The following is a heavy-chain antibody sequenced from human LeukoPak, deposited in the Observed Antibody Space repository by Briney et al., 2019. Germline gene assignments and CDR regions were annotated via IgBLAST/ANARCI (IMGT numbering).Heavy chain of an antibody. D-gene: IGHD6-19*01. V-gene: IGHV1-69*13. J-gene: IGHJ5*02. CDR3: ASRTPAKQKAYSSGWGGHGFDP. CDR2: IIPIFGTA. Sequence: AASVKVSCKASGGTFSSYAISWVRQAPGQGLEWMGGIIPIFGTANYAQKFQGRVTITADESTSTAYMELSSLRSEDTAVYYCASRTPAKQKAYSSGWGGHGFDPWGQGTLVTASS. CDR1: GGTFSSYA.